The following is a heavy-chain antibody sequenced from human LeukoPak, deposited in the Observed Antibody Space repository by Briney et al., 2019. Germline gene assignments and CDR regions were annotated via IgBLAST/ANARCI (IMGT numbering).Heavy chain of an antibody. CDR2: ISADNGNT. D-gene: IGHD3-10*01. Sequence: ASVKVSCKASGYTFTSYGVSWVRQAPGQGLEWMGWISADNGNTYYVQKFQGRVTMTTDTPTSTAYMELRSLRSDDTAVYYCARAGVGIWGSGSYPIDYWGQGTLVTVSS. V-gene: IGHV1-18*01. J-gene: IGHJ4*02. CDR1: GYTFTSYG. CDR3: ARAGVGIWGSGSYPIDY.